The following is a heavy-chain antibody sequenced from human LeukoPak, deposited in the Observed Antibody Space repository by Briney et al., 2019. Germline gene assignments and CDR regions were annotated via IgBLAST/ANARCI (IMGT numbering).Heavy chain of an antibody. Sequence: PGGSLRLSCAASGFTFSNYAMSWLRPAPGRGLEWVSSINSISSYKLYADSMEGRFTISRDNAKNSLYLQLNSVRAEDTAVYYCARDGGYCSGGICYTRGYFDIWGRGTMVTVSS. CDR1: GFTFSNYA. CDR2: INSISSYK. CDR3: ARDGGYCSGGICYTRGYFDI. V-gene: IGHV3-21*01. D-gene: IGHD2-15*01. J-gene: IGHJ3*02.